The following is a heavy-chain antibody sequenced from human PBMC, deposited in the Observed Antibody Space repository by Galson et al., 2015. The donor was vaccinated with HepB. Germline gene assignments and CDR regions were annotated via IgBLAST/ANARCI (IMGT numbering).Heavy chain of an antibody. CDR1: GGSFSSYG. J-gene: IGHJ4*02. Sequence: LSLTCTVSGGSFSSYGMHWVRQAPGKGLEWVAVISNDGSNKDYADSVKGRFTISRDNSKNTLYLQMNSLRAEDTAVYYCARGSGYTSGPFDHWGQGTLVAVSS. CDR3: ARGSGYTSGPFDH. V-gene: IGHV3-30*03. CDR2: ISNDGSNK. D-gene: IGHD5-18*01.